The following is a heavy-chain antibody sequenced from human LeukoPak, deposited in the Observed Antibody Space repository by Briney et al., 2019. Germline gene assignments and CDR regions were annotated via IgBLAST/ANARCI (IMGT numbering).Heavy chain of an antibody. V-gene: IGHV4-59*12. CDR2: IYYSGST. CDR1: GGSISSYY. J-gene: IGHJ4*02. Sequence: PSETLSLTCTVSGGSISSYYWSLIRQPPGKGLEWIGYIYYSGSTYYNPSLKSRVTISVDTSKNQFSLKLSSVTAADTAVYYCARVSHSGYDSGIFNYWGQGTLVTVSS. D-gene: IGHD5-12*01. CDR3: ARVSHSGYDSGIFNY.